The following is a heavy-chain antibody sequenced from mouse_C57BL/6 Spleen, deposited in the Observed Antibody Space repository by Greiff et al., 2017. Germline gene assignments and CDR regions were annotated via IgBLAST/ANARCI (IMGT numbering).Heavy chain of an antibody. CDR3: AITTVVHWYFDV. D-gene: IGHD1-1*01. V-gene: IGHV1-64*01. J-gene: IGHJ1*03. CDR1: GYTFTSYW. Sequence: QVQLQQSGAELVKPGASVKLSCKASGYTFTSYWMHWVKQRPGQGLEWIGMIHPNSGSTNYNEKFKSKATLTVDKSSSTAYMQLSSLTSEDSAVYYCAITTVVHWYFDVWGTGTTVTVSS. CDR2: IHPNSGST.